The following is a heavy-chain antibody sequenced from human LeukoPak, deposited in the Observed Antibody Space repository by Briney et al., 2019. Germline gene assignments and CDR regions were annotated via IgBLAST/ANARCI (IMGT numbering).Heavy chain of an antibody. Sequence: ASVKVSCKASGYTFTSYDINWVRQATGQGLEWMGWMNPSSANTGYARKFQGRVTMTRNTSISTAYMELSSLRSEDTAVYYCARGRGYCTNGVCHRRFDYWGQGTLVTVSS. J-gene: IGHJ4*02. D-gene: IGHD2-8*01. CDR2: MNPSSANT. V-gene: IGHV1-8*01. CDR3: ARGRGYCTNGVCHRRFDY. CDR1: GYTFTSYD.